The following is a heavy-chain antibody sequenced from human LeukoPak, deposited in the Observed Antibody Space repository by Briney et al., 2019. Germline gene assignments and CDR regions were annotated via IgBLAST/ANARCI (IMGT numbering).Heavy chain of an antibody. Sequence: ASVKVSCKASGYTFTGYYMHWVRQAPGQGLEWMGWINPNSGGTNYAQKFQGRVTMTRDTSISTAYMELRSLRSDDTAVYYCAREFLVGATWPFDIWGQGTMVTVSS. CDR2: INPNSGGT. CDR3: AREFLVGATWPFDI. V-gene: IGHV1-2*02. CDR1: GYTFTGYY. D-gene: IGHD1-26*01. J-gene: IGHJ3*02.